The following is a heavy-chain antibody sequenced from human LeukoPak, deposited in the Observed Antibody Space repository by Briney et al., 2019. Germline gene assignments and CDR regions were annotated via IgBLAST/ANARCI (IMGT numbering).Heavy chain of an antibody. CDR1: GYTFTGYY. D-gene: IGHD5-24*01. V-gene: IGHV1-46*01. CDR2: INPSGGST. Sequence: ASVKVSCKASGYTFTGYYMHWVRQAPGQGLEWMGIINPSGGSTSYAQKFQGRVTMTRDMSTSTAYMELSSLRSEDTAVYYCASRDGYNFRWSDPWGQGTLVTVSS. J-gene: IGHJ5*02. CDR3: ASRDGYNFRWSDP.